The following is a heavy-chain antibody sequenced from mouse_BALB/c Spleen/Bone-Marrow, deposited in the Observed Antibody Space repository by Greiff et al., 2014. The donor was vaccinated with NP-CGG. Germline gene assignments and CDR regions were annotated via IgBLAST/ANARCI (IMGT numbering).Heavy chain of an antibody. J-gene: IGHJ2*01. V-gene: IGHV5-12-2*01. CDR1: GFTFSSYT. CDR2: ISNGGGST. CDR3: ARHGGSRGYYFDY. D-gene: IGHD1-1*01. Sequence: EVKLVESGGGLVQPGGSLKLSCAASGFTFSSYTMSWVRQTPEKRLEWVAYISNGGGSTYYPDTVKGRFTISRDNAKNTLYLQMSRLKSEDTAMYYCARHGGSRGYYFDYWGQGTTLTVSS.